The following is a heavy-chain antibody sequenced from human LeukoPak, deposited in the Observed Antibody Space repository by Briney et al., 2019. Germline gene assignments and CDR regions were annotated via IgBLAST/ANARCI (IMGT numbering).Heavy chain of an antibody. CDR1: GDSMGNYY. CDR2: IRSDGTT. V-gene: IGHV4-4*07. J-gene: IGHJ6*03. CDR3: VRSTGFYTTYYMDV. Sequence: PSETLSLTCTVSGDSMGNYYWNWLRQPAGKGREWIGRIRSDGTTYNNPSLESAVTMSVDTSNNPFSLRLSSVTAADTAVYYCVRSTGFYTTYYMDVWGKGTTVTVSS. D-gene: IGHD3-22*01.